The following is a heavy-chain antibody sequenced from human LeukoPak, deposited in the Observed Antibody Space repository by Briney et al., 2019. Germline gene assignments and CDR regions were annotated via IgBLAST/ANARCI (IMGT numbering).Heavy chain of an antibody. V-gene: IGHV3-30*18. J-gene: IGHJ6*02. CDR1: GFTFSSYG. CDR3: AKEYYYYYGMDV. Sequence: GGSLRPSCAASGFTFSSYGMHWVRQAPGKGLEWVAVISYDGSNKYYADSVKGRFTISRDNSKNTLYLQMNSLRAEDTAVYYCAKEYYYYYGMDVWGQGTTVTVSS. CDR2: ISYDGSNK.